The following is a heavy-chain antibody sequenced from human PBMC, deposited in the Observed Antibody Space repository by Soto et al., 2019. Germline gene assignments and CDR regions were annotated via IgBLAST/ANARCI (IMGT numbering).Heavy chain of an antibody. CDR3: ARDHPHSYGVYYFDY. CDR2: IYYSGIT. V-gene: IGHV4-59*01. Sequence: SETLSLTCDVSGDTISSYYWSWIRQPPGKGLEWIGYIYYSGITDYNPSLKSRVTISADTSKNQVSLKVNSVTAADTAVYYCARDHPHSYGVYYFDYWGQGTPVTVSS. J-gene: IGHJ4*02. D-gene: IGHD5-18*01. CDR1: GDTISSYY.